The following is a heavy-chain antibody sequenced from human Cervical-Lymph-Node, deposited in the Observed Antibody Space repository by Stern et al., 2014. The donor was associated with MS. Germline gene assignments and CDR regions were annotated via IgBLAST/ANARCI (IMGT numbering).Heavy chain of an antibody. V-gene: IGHV4-61*02. D-gene: IGHD4-17*01. CDR2: LYMSGTT. Sequence: VQLVESGPGLVKPSQTLSLTCTVSGGSISSGNSYWSWIRQPAGQGLEWIGRLYMSGTTIYTPSLKSVVPISVDPPKNQFSRPLNSVTAADTALYYCARHPNDYGDFSNWFDPWGQGTLVTVSS. CDR1: GGSISSGNSY. CDR3: ARHPNDYGDFSNWFDP. J-gene: IGHJ5*02.